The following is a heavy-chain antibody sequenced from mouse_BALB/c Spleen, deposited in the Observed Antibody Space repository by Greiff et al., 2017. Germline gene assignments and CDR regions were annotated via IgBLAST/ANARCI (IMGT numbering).Heavy chain of an antibody. CDR3: ARVDTTGWFAY. J-gene: IGHJ3*01. Sequence: EVQLVESGGGLVKPGGSLKLSCAASGFTFSDYYMYWVRQTPEKRLEWVATISDGGSYTYYPDSVKGRFTISRDNAKNNLYLQMSSLKSEDTAMYYCARVDTTGWFAYWGQGTLVTVSA. CDR1: GFTFSDYY. CDR2: ISDGGSYT. D-gene: IGHD1-1*01. V-gene: IGHV5-4*02.